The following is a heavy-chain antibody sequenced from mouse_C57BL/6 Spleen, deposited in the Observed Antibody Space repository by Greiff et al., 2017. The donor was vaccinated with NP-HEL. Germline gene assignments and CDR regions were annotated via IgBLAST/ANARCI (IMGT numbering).Heavy chain of an antibody. Sequence: QVQLQQSGAELARPGASVKLSCKASGYTFTSYGISWVKQRTGQGLEWIGEIYPRSGNTYYNEKFKGKATLTADKSSSTAYMELRSLTSEDSAVYFCARPSSGTAWFAYWGQGTLVTVSA. CDR1: GYTFTSYG. CDR3: ARPSSGTAWFAY. CDR2: IYPRSGNT. J-gene: IGHJ3*01. V-gene: IGHV1-81*01. D-gene: IGHD3-2*02.